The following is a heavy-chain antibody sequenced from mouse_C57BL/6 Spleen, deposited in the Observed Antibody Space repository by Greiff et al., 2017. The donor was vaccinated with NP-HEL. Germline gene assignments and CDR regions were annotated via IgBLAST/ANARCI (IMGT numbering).Heavy chain of an antibody. J-gene: IGHJ2*01. CDR2: ISDGGSYT. CDR3: AREGLRAFFEY. V-gene: IGHV5-4*01. Sequence: EVQLVESGGGLVKPGGSLKLSCAASGFTFSSYAMSWVRQTPEKRLEWVATISDGGSYTYYPDNVKGRFTISRDNAKNNLYLQMSHLQSEDTAMYYCAREGLRAFFEYWGQGTTLTDSS. CDR1: GFTFSSYA. D-gene: IGHD1-1*01.